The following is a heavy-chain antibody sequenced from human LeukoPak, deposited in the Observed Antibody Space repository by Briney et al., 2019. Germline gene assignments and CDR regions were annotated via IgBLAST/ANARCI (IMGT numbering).Heavy chain of an antibody. CDR3: AKPITRVAGTVGFDY. Sequence: PGGSLRLSCAASGFTFSNYAMNWVRQAPGKGLEWVSAISGSGGSTYYADSVKGRFTISRDNSKNTLYLQMNNLRAEDTAVYYCAKPITRVAGTVGFDYWGQGTLVTVSS. D-gene: IGHD6-19*01. CDR1: GFTFSNYA. V-gene: IGHV3-23*01. J-gene: IGHJ4*02. CDR2: ISGSGGST.